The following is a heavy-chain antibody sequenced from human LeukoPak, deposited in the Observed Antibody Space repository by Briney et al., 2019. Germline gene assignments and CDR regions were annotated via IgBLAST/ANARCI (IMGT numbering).Heavy chain of an antibody. Sequence: SETLSLTCAVYGGSFSGYYWSWIRQPPGKGLEWIGEINHSGSTNYNPSLKSRVTISVDTSKNQFSLKLSSVTAADTAVYYCARSEPDIAVAGKRAHPTDFDDWGQGTLVTVSS. J-gene: IGHJ4*02. CDR2: INHSGST. CDR3: ARSEPDIAVAGKRAHPTDFDD. V-gene: IGHV4-34*01. D-gene: IGHD6-19*01. CDR1: GGSFSGYY.